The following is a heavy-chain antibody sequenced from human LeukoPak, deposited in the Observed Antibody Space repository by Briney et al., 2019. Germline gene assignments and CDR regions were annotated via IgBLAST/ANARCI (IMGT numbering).Heavy chain of an antibody. CDR1: GFTFSSYA. CDR3: AKDRGMVRVVFDY. CDR2: ISGRGGST. D-gene: IGHD3-10*01. V-gene: IGHV3-23*01. Sequence: GGSLRLSCAASGFTFSSYAMGWVRQAPGKGLEWVSAISGRGGSTYYADSVKGRFTISRDNSKNTLYLQMNSLRAEDTAVYYCAKDRGMVRVVFDYWGQGTLVTVSS. J-gene: IGHJ4*02.